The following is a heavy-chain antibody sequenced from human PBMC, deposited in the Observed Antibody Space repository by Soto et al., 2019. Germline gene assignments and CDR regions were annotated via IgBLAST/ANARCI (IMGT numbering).Heavy chain of an antibody. Sequence: SETLSLTCTVSGASITFGGYSWSRIRQTPGKGLEWIGYINHLETTFYNPSFESRLTLSIDRARNQFSLKLHSMSAADRAVYFCARGGGSDSFDYWGQGSLVTVSS. CDR1: GASITFGGYS. D-gene: IGHD1-26*01. J-gene: IGHJ4*02. V-gene: IGHV4-30-2*01. CDR3: ARGGGSDSFDY. CDR2: INHLETT.